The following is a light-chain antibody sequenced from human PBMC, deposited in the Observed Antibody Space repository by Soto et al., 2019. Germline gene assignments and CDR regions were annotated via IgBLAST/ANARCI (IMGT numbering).Light chain of an antibody. CDR2: DVS. J-gene: IGLJ1*01. Sequence: QSALTQPASVSGSPGQSITISCTGTISDVSGYNFVSWYQQYPGEAPKLMIHDVSNRPSGVPNRFSGSKSGNTASLTISGLQAEDEADYYCSSYTSSNTYVFGTGTKVTVL. CDR1: ISDVSGYNF. CDR3: SSYTSSNTYV. V-gene: IGLV2-14*03.